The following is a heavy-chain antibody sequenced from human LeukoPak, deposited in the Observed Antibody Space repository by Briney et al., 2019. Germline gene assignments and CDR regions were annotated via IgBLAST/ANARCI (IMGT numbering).Heavy chain of an antibody. V-gene: IGHV3-30*02. Sequence: SGGSLRLSCAASGFTFTDFGMHWVRQAPGKGLDWVSHKFYVESVKGRFTIPRDNSKNTLYLQMNSLRAEDTAVYYCAKDRDDYGDDCWGQGILVTVST. D-gene: IGHD4-17*01. J-gene: IGHJ4*02. CDR2: K. CDR3: AKDRDDYGDDC. CDR1: GFTFTDFG.